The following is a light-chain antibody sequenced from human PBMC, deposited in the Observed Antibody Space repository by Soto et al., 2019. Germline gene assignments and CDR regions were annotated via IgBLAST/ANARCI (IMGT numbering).Light chain of an antibody. Sequence: EIVMTQSPATLSVSPGKRATLSCRASQSVSSNLAWYQQKPGQAPRLLIYGASTRATGIPARFGGSGSGTDFTLTISSLQSEDFAVYYCQQYNLWPQTFGQGTNVEIK. V-gene: IGKV3-15*01. CDR3: QQYNLWPQT. CDR2: GAS. J-gene: IGKJ1*01. CDR1: QSVSSN.